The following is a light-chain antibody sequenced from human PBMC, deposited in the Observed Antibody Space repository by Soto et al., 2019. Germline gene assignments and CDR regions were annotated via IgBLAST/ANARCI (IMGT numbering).Light chain of an antibody. CDR2: DAS. V-gene: IGKV3-20*01. CDR1: QSVRSYY. Sequence: EIVLTQSPDTLSLSPGERATLSCRASQSVRSYYLVWYQQKPGQAPRFLIYDASSRATGIPDRFSGSGSGTDFTLTISRLEPEDFAVYYCQQYGSSPLTFGGGTKVEIK. CDR3: QQYGSSPLT. J-gene: IGKJ4*01.